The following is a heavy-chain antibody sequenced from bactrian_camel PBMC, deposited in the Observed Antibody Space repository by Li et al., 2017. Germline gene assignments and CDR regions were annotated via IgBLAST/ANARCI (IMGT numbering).Heavy chain of an antibody. D-gene: IGHD3*01. CDR2: IYSRGGTT. Sequence: HVQLVESGGGSVQAGGSLRLSCAVSSASFTRNCMAWFRQAPGKEREAVATIYSRGGTTDYADSVKGRFTISRDNAKNTVYLQMNSLKSEDTALYYCARGRSDGAPLGYGRESQGTQVTVS. CDR1: SASFTRNC. J-gene: IGHJ4*01. V-gene: IGHV3S1*01.